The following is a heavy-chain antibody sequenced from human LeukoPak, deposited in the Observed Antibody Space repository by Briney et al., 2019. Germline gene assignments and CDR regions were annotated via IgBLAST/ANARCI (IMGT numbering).Heavy chain of an antibody. V-gene: IGHV4-59*08. Sequence: SETLSLTCTVSGGSISSYYWSWIRQPPGKGLEWIGYIYYSGSTNYNPSLKSRVTISVDTSKSQFSLKLSSVTAADTAVYYCARHRNYYDSSNYFDYWGQGTLVTVSS. D-gene: IGHD3-22*01. J-gene: IGHJ4*02. CDR1: GGSISSYY. CDR3: ARHRNYYDSSNYFDY. CDR2: IYYSGST.